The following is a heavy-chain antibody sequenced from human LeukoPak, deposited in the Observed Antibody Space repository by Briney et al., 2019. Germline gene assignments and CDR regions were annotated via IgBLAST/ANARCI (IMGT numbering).Heavy chain of an antibody. J-gene: IGHJ4*02. CDR2: IYYSGST. D-gene: IGHD6-19*01. Sequence: SETLSLTCTVSGGSMSSYYWSWIRQPPGKGLEWIGYIYYSGSTNYNSSLKSRVTISVDTSKNQFSLKLSSVTAADTAVYYCASLHSSGWYYFDYWGQGTLVTVSS. CDR1: GGSMSSYY. CDR3: ASLHSSGWYYFDY. V-gene: IGHV4-59*08.